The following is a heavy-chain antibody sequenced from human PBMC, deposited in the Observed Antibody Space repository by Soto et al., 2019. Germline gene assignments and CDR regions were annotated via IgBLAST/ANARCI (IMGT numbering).Heavy chain of an antibody. CDR3: ARAIKYYYDSSGYYADY. CDR2: IYPGDSDT. D-gene: IGHD3-22*01. J-gene: IGHJ4*02. Sequence: GESLKISCKGSGYSFTSYWIGWVRQMPGKGLEWMGIIYPGDSDTRYSPSFQGQVTISADKSISTAYLQWSSLKASDTAMYYCARAIKYYYDSSGYYADYWGQGTLVTVSS. CDR1: GYSFTSYW. V-gene: IGHV5-51*01.